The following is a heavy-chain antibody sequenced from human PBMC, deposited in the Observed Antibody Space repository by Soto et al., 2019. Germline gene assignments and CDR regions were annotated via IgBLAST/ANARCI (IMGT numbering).Heavy chain of an antibody. J-gene: IGHJ5*02. CDR3: AKMRIRSSSNRVGCFDH. CDR2: IIPIFRTT. D-gene: IGHD6-6*01. V-gene: IGHV1-69*06. CDR1: GDTFSNYG. Sequence: SVKVSCKASGDTFSNYGITWVRQAPGQGLEWMGVIIPIFRTTNYAQRFQGRLTITADKSTTTVYLELSNLRCEDTAVYYCAKMRIRSSSNRVGCFDHWGQGTQVTVSS.